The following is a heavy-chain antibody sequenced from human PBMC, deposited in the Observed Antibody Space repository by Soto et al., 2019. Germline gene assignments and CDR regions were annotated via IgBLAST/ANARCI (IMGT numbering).Heavy chain of an antibody. CDR3: ANAQSCEFHNWFDP. V-gene: IGHV4-59*01. D-gene: IGHD2-2*01. J-gene: IGHJ5*02. CDR2: IHYSGKP. CDR1: GGSISPYY. Sequence: QVQLQESGPGLVKPSETLSLTCTVTGGSISPYYWSWIRQPPGRGLEWIGHIHYSGKPNYNPSLKCEVTISVDTSTNQFSLKLSSVSAAETAVYYCANAQSCEFHNWFDPWGQGTLVTVSS.